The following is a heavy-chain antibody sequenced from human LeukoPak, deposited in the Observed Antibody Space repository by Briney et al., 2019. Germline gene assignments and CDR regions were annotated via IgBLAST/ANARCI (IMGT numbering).Heavy chain of an antibody. Sequence: GGSLRLSCVASGFTLSSHNINWVRQAPGKGLEWVSHISSSGSITYYGDSVKGRITISSDNAKNSVSLYMNSLRAEDSAVYYCARPGITAFDIWGQGTMVTVSS. V-gene: IGHV3-48*01. D-gene: IGHD3-10*01. J-gene: IGHJ3*02. CDR3: ARPGITAFDI. CDR1: GFTLSSHN. CDR2: ISSSGSIT.